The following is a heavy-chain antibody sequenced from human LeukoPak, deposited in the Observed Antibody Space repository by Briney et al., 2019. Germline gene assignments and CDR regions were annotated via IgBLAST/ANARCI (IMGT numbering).Heavy chain of an antibody. Sequence: GRSLRLSCAASGFTFDDYAMHWVRQAPGKGLEWVSGISWNSGSIGYADSVKGRFTISRDNAKNSLYLQMNSLRAEDTALYYCAKGTYSSGRFDYWGQGTLVTVSS. CDR2: ISWNSGSI. D-gene: IGHD6-19*01. J-gene: IGHJ4*02. CDR1: GFTFDDYA. CDR3: AKGTYSSGRFDY. V-gene: IGHV3-9*01.